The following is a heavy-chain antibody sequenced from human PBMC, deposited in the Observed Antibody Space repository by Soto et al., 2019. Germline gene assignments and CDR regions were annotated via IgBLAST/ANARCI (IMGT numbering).Heavy chain of an antibody. Sequence: SETMSLTCAVYGGSFTGYYWSWIRQPPGMGLEWIGEINQSGSTNYNPSLKSRVTISVDTSKSQFSLKLSSVTAADTAVYYCARSTVGFYYMGVWGKGTTVTVSS. CDR1: GGSFTGYY. J-gene: IGHJ6*03. V-gene: IGHV4-34*01. D-gene: IGHD4-17*01. CDR3: ARSTVGFYYMGV. CDR2: INQSGST.